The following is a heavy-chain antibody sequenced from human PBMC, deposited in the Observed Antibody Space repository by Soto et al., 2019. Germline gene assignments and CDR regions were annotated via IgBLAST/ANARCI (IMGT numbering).Heavy chain of an antibody. CDR1: GFTFKTYV. Sequence: LRLSWAASGFTFKTYVMNWVRQAPGKGLEWVSTISYSADKTHYADSVKGRFTISRDNSRDTLFLQMNSLRADDAAVYYCARRARTATTNWGAFDVWGQGTMVTVSS. V-gene: IGHV3-23*01. J-gene: IGHJ3*01. CDR2: ISYSADKT. CDR3: ARRARTATTNWGAFDV. D-gene: IGHD1-7*01.